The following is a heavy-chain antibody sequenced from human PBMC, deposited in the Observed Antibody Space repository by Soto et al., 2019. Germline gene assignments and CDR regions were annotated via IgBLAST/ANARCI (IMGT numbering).Heavy chain of an antibody. CDR3: VRQGLDYLHGLVDV. V-gene: IGHV4-59*08. D-gene: IGHD4-17*01. CDR1: SGPDRSHN. Sequence: QVQLQQSGPRLVKPSETLSLTCTVSSGPDRSHNWGWIRQPPGRGLEWIGYVYYTGDTAYNPSLGGRVTISADTSTNDISLTLNSVTAADTAVYYCVRQGLDYLHGLVDVWGQGTTVSVSS. CDR2: VYYTGDT. J-gene: IGHJ6*02.